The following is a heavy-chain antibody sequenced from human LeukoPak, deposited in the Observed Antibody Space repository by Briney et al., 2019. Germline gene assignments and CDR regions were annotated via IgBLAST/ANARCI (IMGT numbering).Heavy chain of an antibody. CDR2: IGVYNGNT. V-gene: IGHV1-18*01. CDR1: GYAFTSQG. D-gene: IGHD1-26*01. Sequence: ASVKVSCKASGYAFTSQGINWVRQAPGQGLEWMGWIGVYNGNTNYAQKLQGRVTMTTDTSTSTAYMELRSLRSDDTAVYYCASGGSGSLTRIDYWGQGTLVTVSS. J-gene: IGHJ4*02. CDR3: ASGGSGSLTRIDY.